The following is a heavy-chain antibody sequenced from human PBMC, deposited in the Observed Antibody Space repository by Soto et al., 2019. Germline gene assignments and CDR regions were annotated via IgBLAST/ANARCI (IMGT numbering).Heavy chain of an antibody. V-gene: IGHV4-61*01. J-gene: IGHJ4*02. CDR1: GDSVSSGSYY. D-gene: IGHD5-18*01. Sequence: SETLSLTCTVSGDSVSSGSYYWSWIRQPPGKGLEWIGYIYSTGSTNYNPSLKSRVTISVDTSKNQVSLKLSSVTAADTAVYYCARGRGYSYGFLFVYWGQGTLVTVSS. CDR3: ARGRGYSYGFLFVY. CDR2: IYSTGST.